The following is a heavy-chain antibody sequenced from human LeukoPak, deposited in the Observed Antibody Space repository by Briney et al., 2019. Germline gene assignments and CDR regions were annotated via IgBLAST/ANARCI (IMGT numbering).Heavy chain of an antibody. CDR2: MSSDGNAL. J-gene: IGHJ4*02. D-gene: IGHD3-10*01. CDR1: GFTFTAYL. V-gene: IGHV3-30-3*01. CDR3: VREGEHYYGHSASFDY. Sequence: PGGSLRLSCAASGFTFTAYLVHWVRQAPAKGLEWVAVMSSDGNALFYADSVKGRFTISRDNSKNTLYLQMNSLRAEDTALYYCVREGEHYYGHSASFDYWGQGTLVTVSS.